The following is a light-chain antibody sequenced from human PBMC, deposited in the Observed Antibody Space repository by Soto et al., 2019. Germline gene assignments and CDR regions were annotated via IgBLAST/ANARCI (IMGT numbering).Light chain of an antibody. Sequence: SVLTQPPSVSGAPGQRVTISCTGSSSNIGAGYDVHWYQQLPGTAPKLLIYGNSNRPSGVPDRFSGSKSGTSASLAITGLQAEDEADYYCQSYASSLSGVVFGGGTQLTVL. J-gene: IGLJ2*01. CDR1: SSNIGAGYD. CDR3: QSYASSLSGVV. CDR2: GNS. V-gene: IGLV1-40*01.